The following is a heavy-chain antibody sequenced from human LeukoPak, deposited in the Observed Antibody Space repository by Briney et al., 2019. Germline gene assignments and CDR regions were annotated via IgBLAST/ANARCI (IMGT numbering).Heavy chain of an antibody. CDR1: GDSISSGDYY. D-gene: IGHD5-18*01. Sequence: SQTLSLTCTVSGDSISSGDYYWSWIRQPAGKGLEWIGRISSSGSTNYNPSLKSRVTISVDTSKNQFSLKLSSVTAADTAVYYCARRIGYSYARERFDYWGQGTLVTVSS. J-gene: IGHJ4*02. CDR3: ARRIGYSYARERFDY. V-gene: IGHV4-61*02. CDR2: ISSSGST.